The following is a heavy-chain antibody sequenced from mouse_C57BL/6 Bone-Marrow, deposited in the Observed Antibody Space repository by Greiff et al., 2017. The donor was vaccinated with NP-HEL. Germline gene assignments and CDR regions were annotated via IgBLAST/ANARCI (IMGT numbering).Heavy chain of an antibody. CDR3: TSYDGYYYWYFDV. CDR2: ISSGGDYI. J-gene: IGHJ1*03. D-gene: IGHD2-3*01. V-gene: IGHV5-9-1*02. Sequence: EVKLMESGEGLVKPGGSLKLSCAASGFTFSSYAMSWVRQTPEKRLEWVAYISSGGDYIYYADTVKGRFTISRDNARNTLYLQMSSLKSEDTAMYYCTSYDGYYYWYFDVWGTGTTVTVSS. CDR1: GFTFSSYA.